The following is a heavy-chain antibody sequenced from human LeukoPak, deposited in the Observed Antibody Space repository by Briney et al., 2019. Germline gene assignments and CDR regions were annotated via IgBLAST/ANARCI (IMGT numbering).Heavy chain of an antibody. J-gene: IGHJ4*02. D-gene: IGHD3-22*01. CDR1: GGSISSSSYY. V-gene: IGHV4-39*01. CDR3: ARSYYYDSSDYPHFDY. Sequence: SETLSLTCTVSGGSISSSSYYWGWIRQPPGKGLEWIGSIYYSGSTYYTPSLKSRVTISVDTSKNQFSLKLSSATAADTAVYYCARSYYYDSSDYPHFDYWGQGTLVTVSS. CDR2: IYYSGST.